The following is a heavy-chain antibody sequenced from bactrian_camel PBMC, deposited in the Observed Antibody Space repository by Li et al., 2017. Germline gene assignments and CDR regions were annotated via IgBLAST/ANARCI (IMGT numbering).Heavy chain of an antibody. Sequence: HVQLVESGGGSVQPEGSLRLSCAASGSTASRVCVAWFRQAPGKEREGVAHIIRDGRTGYADSMKGRVTISQDNAKNTVVLQMNSLRSEDTALYYCATRDGGAYNYWGQGTQVTVS. D-gene: IGHD1*01. CDR2: HIIRDGRT. CDR3: ATRDGGAYNY. CDR1: GSTASRVC. J-gene: IGHJ4*01. V-gene: IGHV3S26*01.